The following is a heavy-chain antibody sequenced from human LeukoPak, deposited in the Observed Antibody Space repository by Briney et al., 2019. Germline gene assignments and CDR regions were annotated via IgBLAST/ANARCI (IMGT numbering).Heavy chain of an antibody. CDR2: ISGSGGST. V-gene: IGHV3-23*01. D-gene: IGHD3-3*01. J-gene: IGHJ5*02. CDR3: AKDLRFLEWLFSRWFDP. Sequence: GGSLRLSCAASGFTFSSYAMSWVRQASGKGLEWVSAISGSGGSTYYADSVKGRFTISRDNSKNTLYLQMNSLRAEDTAVYYCAKDLRFLEWLFSRWFDPWGQGTLVTVSS. CDR1: GFTFSSYA.